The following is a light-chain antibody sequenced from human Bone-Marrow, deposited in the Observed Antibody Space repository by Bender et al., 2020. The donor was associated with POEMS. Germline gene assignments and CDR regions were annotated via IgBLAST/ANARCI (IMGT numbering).Light chain of an antibody. J-gene: IGLJ2*01. CDR3: RPWDTGSVF. CDR2: EDN. V-gene: IGLV3-1*01. CDR1: QLGDQY. Sequence: SYGLTQPPSVSVSPGHTANITCSGDQLGDQYASWYQLKPGQSTVLVIYEDNKRPSGIPERFSGSNSGNIATLTIGGTQALDEADNSCRPWDTGSVFFAGGTRLTVL.